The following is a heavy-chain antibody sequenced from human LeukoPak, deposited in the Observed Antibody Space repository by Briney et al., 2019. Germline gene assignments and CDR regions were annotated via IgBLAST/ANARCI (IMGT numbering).Heavy chain of an antibody. J-gene: IGHJ4*02. CDR2: IIPIFGTA. CDR3: ATGYCSSTSCRYFDY. V-gene: IGHV1-69*01. D-gene: IGHD2-2*01. Sequence: GSSVKVSCKASGGTFSSYAISWVRQAPGQGLEWMGGIIPIFGTANYAQKFQGRVTITADESTSTAYMELGSLRSEDTAVYYCATGYCSSTSCRYFDYWGQGTLVTVSS. CDR1: GGTFSSYA.